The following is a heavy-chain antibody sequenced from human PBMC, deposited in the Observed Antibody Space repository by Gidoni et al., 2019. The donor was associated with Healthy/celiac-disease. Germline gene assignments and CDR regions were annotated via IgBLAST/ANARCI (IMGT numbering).Heavy chain of an antibody. CDR1: GFTVSSNY. D-gene: IGHD2-2*01. CDR2: ISRGGST. CDR3: ARGGGVVPAAMWGNWFDP. Sequence: EVQLVESGGGLVQPGGSLRLSCAASGFTVSSNYMSWVRQAPGKGLEWVSVISRGGSTYYADSVKGRFTISRDNSKNTLYLQMNSLRAEDTAVYYCARGGGVVPAAMWGNWFDPWGQGTLVTVSS. V-gene: IGHV3-66*01. J-gene: IGHJ5*02.